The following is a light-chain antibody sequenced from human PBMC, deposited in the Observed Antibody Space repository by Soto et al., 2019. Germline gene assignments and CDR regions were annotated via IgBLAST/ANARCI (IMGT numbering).Light chain of an antibody. CDR3: QQSYSTPIT. CDR2: AAS. V-gene: IGKV1-39*01. Sequence: DIQMTQSASSLSASVGDRVTITCRASQSISSYLNWYQQKPGKAPKLLIYAASSLQSGVPSRFSGSGSGTDFTLTISSLHPEDFATYYCQQSYSTPITFGQGTRLEI. CDR1: QSISSY. J-gene: IGKJ5*01.